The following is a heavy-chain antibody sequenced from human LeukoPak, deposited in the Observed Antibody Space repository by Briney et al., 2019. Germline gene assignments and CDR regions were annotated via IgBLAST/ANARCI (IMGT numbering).Heavy chain of an antibody. Sequence: SVKVSCKASGGTFSSYAISWVRQAPGQGLEWMGEIIPIFGTANYAQKFQGRVTITTDESTSTAYMELSSLRSEDTAVYYCARGRYYDSSGYPDYWGQGTLVTVSS. J-gene: IGHJ4*02. V-gene: IGHV1-69*05. D-gene: IGHD3-22*01. CDR2: IIPIFGTA. CDR1: GGTFSSYA. CDR3: ARGRYYDSSGYPDY.